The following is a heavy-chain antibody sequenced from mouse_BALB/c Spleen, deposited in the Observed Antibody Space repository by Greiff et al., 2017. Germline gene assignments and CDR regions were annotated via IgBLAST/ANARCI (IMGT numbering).Heavy chain of an antibody. J-gene: IGHJ2*01. D-gene: IGHD2-4*01. CDR3: AIYDYDVGWYFDY. CDR2: ISYSGST. V-gene: IGHV3-2*02. CDR1: GYSITSDYA. Sequence: EVKVEESGPGLVKPSQSLSLTCTVTGYSITSDYAWNWIRQFPGNKLEWMGYISYSGSTSYNPSLKSRISITRDTSKNQFFLQLNSVTTEDTATYYCAIYDYDVGWYFDYWGQGTTLTVSS.